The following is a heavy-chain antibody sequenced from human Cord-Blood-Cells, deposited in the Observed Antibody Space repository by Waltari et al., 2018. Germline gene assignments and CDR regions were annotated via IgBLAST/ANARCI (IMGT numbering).Heavy chain of an antibody. D-gene: IGHD3-22*01. CDR3: ARDQRHYDSSGYYAFDI. CDR1: GFTVSSNY. J-gene: IGHJ3*02. CDR2: IYSGGSK. Sequence: EVQLVESGGGLIQPGGSLRLSCAASGFTVSSNYMTWVRQALGKGLEWVSVIYSGGSKYYADSVKGRITIYRYNSKNTMYLQMNSLRAEDTAGYYCARDQRHYDSSGYYAFDIWCQGTMVTVSS. V-gene: IGHV3-53*01.